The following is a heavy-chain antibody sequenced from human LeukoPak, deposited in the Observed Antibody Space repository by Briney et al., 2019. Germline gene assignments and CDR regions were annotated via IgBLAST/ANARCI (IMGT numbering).Heavy chain of an antibody. CDR3: ARGIRLLWFGEFGVFDY. D-gene: IGHD3-10*01. V-gene: IGHV4-34*01. CDR2: INHSGST. CDR1: GGSFSGYY. J-gene: IGHJ4*02. Sequence: PSETLSLTCAVYGGSFSGYYWSWIRQPPGKGLEWIGEINHSGSTNYNPSLKSRVTISVDTSKNQFSLKLSSVTAADTAVYYCARGIRLLWFGEFGVFDYWGQGTLVTVSS.